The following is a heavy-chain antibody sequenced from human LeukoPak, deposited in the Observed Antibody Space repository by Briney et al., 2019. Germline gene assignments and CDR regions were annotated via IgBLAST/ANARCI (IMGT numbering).Heavy chain of an antibody. CDR2: ISAYNGNT. V-gene: IGHV1-18*01. CDR3: ARTRGYSSRWPSYY. CDR1: GYPFATYC. D-gene: IGHD6-13*01. Sequence: ASVKVSCKAAGYPFATYCITSVRQAPGQGLEWMGWISAYNGNTNYAQKLQGRVTMTTDTSTSTAYMELRSLRSDDTAVYYCARTRGYSSRWPSYYWGQGTLVTVSS. J-gene: IGHJ4*02.